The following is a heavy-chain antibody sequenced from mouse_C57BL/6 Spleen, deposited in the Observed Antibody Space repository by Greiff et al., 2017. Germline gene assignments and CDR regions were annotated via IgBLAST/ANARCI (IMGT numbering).Heavy chain of an antibody. CDR2: ISYSGST. CDR3: ARGGTTVPHWYFDV. Sequence: EVQLQQSGPGMVKPSQSLSLTCTVTGYSITSGYDWHWIRHFPGNKLEWMGYISYSGSTNYNPSLKSRISITHDTSKNHFFLKLNSVTTEDTATYYCARGGTTVPHWYFDVWGTGTTVTVSS. V-gene: IGHV3-1*01. D-gene: IGHD1-1*01. J-gene: IGHJ1*03. CDR1: GYSITSGYD.